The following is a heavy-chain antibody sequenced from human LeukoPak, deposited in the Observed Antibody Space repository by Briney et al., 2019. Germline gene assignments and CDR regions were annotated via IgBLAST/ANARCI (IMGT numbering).Heavy chain of an antibody. V-gene: IGHV4-34*01. CDR3: ARRPSGFDY. Sequence: SETLSLTCAVYGGSFSGYYWSWIRQPPGKGLEWIGEINHSGSTNYNPSLKSRVTISVDTSKNQFSLKLSSVTAADTAVYYCARRPSGFDYWGQGTLVTVSS. CDR2: INHSGST. CDR1: GGSFSGYY. J-gene: IGHJ4*02. D-gene: IGHD3-10*01.